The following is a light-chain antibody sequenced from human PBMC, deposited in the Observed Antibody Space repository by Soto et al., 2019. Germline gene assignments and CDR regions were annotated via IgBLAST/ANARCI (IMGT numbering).Light chain of an antibody. V-gene: IGKV1-17*01. CDR1: QVISNY. J-gene: IGKJ1*01. CDR2: AAS. Sequence: DVQVTQSPSSLSASVGDRVTITCRTSQVISNYFGWYQQKPGKAPKRLIYAASTLQSGDPSRFGCSGSGTEFTLTINILQPEDFATIYCLQHASYPRTFGQGTKVEIK. CDR3: LQHASYPRT.